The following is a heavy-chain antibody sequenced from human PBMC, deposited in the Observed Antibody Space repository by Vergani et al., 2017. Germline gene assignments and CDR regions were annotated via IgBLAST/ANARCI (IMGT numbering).Heavy chain of an antibody. Sequence: QVQLVQSGAEVGKPGASVKISCKASGYTFTAYYIHWVRQAPEQGLEWVGVISPDGFSTFYAQKFQGRVTITRDTSTSTVYVEVTSLRSDDTAVYYCAKKAVAGMGGYYYYYYYMDVWGKGTTVTVSS. J-gene: IGHJ6*03. V-gene: IGHV1-46*01. CDR1: GYTFTAYY. CDR2: ISPDGFST. D-gene: IGHD6-19*01. CDR3: AKKAVAGMGGYYYYYYYMDV.